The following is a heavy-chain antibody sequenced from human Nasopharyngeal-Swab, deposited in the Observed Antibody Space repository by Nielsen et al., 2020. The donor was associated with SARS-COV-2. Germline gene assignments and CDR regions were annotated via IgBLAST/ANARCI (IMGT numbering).Heavy chain of an antibody. CDR3: ARANPEPSTSSGWYGRLVHYFDY. J-gene: IGHJ4*02. V-gene: IGHV4-34*01. CDR2: INQSGST. Sequence: WIRQPPGKGLEWIGDINQSGSTNYNPSLKSRVTISVDTSKNQVSLKLSSVTAADTAVYYCARANPEPSTSSGWYGRLVHYFDYWGQGTLVTVSS. D-gene: IGHD6-19*01.